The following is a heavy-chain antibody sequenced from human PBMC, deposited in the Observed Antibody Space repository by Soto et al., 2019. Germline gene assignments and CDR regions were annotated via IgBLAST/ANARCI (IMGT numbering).Heavy chain of an antibody. V-gene: IGHV3-74*01. CDR3: ASEASYYETSSALDV. CDR2: INSDGSST. Sequence: GGSLRLSCVVSGLSFSSYWFHWGRQAPGKGLVWVSRINSDGSSTTYADSVKGRFTTSRDNAKNTVYLQMNSLRAEDTAVYYCASEASYYETSSALDVWGQGTTVTVSS. D-gene: IGHD3-16*01. J-gene: IGHJ6*02. CDR1: GLSFSSYW.